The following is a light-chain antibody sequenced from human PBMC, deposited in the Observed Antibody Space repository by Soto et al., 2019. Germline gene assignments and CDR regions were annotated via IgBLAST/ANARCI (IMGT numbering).Light chain of an antibody. CDR1: SSDVGTYNY. J-gene: IGLJ2*01. CDR3: SSYASTSTLVV. Sequence: QSALTQPASVSGSPGQSITISCTGTSSDVGTYNYVSWYQQHPGKAPKLIIYDVSTRPSGLSNRFSGSKSGNTASLTISGLQAEDEADYFGSSYASTSTLVVFGGGTKLTVL. V-gene: IGLV2-14*01. CDR2: DVS.